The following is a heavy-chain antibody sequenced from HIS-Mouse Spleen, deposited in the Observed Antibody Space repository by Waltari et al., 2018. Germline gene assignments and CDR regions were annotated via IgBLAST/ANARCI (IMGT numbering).Heavy chain of an antibody. V-gene: IGHV4-39*07. CDR3: AREIPYSSSWYDWYFDL. Sequence: QLQLQESGPGLVKPSETLSLTRTVSGGSISSSSYYLGWLRQPPGKGLEWIGSIYYSGSTYYNPSLKSRVTISVDTSKNQFSLKLSSVTAADTAVYYCAREIPYSSSWYDWYFDLWGRGTLVTVSS. CDR2: IYYSGST. D-gene: IGHD6-13*01. CDR1: GGSISSSSYY. J-gene: IGHJ2*01.